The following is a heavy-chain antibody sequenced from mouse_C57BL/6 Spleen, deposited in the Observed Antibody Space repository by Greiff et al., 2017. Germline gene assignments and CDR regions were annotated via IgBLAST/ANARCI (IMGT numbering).Heavy chain of an antibody. V-gene: IGHV1-62-2*01. Sequence: QVQLQQSGAELVKPGASVKLSCKASGYTFPEYTIHWVKQRSGQGLEWIGWFYPGSGSIKYNEKFKDKATLTADKSSSTVYMELSRLTSEDSAVYFCARHPDYYGSRGYYFDDWGQGTTLTVSS. CDR3: ARHPDYYGSRGYYFDD. CDR2: FYPGSGSI. J-gene: IGHJ2*01. CDR1: GYTFPEYT. D-gene: IGHD1-1*01.